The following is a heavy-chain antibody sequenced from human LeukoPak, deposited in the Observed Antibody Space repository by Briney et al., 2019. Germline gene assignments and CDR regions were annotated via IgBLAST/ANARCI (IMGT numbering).Heavy chain of an antibody. CDR3: AREARLDDAFDI. J-gene: IGHJ3*02. Sequence: SVKVSCKASGGTFSSYAISWVRQAPGQGLEWMGGIIPIFGTANYAQKFQGRVTITADESTSTAYMELSSLGSEDTAVYYCAREARLDDAFDIWGQGTMVTVSS. V-gene: IGHV1-69*13. CDR1: GGTFSSYA. CDR2: IIPIFGTA.